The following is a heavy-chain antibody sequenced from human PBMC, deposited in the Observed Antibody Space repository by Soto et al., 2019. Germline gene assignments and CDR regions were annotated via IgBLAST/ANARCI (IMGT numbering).Heavy chain of an antibody. CDR1: GFTFTNAW. V-gene: IGHV3-23*01. J-gene: IGHJ4*02. CDR3: AKNPGYYYDSTGYHFDY. D-gene: IGHD3-22*01. Sequence: LRLSCAASGFTFTNAWMSWVRQAPGKGLEWVSAISYGGGTTYYADSVKGRFTISRDNSKNTLYLQMNSLRAEDTAVYYCAKNPGYYYDSTGYHFDYWGQGTLVTVSS. CDR2: ISYGGGTT.